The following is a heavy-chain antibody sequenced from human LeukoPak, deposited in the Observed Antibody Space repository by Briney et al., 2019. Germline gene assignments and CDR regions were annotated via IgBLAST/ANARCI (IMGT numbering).Heavy chain of an antibody. D-gene: IGHD6-6*01. CDR1: GFTFSTYW. CDR3: AGDISSSGGLEY. CDR2: IKQDGSIQ. Sequence: PGGSLRLSCVASGFTFSTYWMNWVRQAPGKGLEWVANIKQDGSIQYYVDSVRGRFTISRGNAKNSLYLQMNSLRAEDTAVYYCAGDISSSGGLEYWGQGTLVTVSS. J-gene: IGHJ4*02. V-gene: IGHV3-7*04.